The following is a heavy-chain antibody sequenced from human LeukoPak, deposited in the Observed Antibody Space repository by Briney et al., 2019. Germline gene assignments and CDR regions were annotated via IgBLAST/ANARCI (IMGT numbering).Heavy chain of an antibody. J-gene: IGHJ4*02. V-gene: IGHV4-59*05. CDR2: IYYSGST. D-gene: IGHD2-2*03. Sequence: PSETLSLTCTVSGGSISSSYWSWIRQPPGKGLEWIGRIYYSGSTFYNPSLKSRVTISVDTSKNQFSLRLSSVTAVDTAVYYCARHGSTDYVDYWGQGTLVTVSS. CDR3: ARHGSTDYVDY. CDR1: GGSISSSY.